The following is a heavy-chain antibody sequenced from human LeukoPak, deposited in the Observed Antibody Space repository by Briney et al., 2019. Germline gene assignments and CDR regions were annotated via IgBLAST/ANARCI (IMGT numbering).Heavy chain of an antibody. CDR2: IIPILGIV. J-gene: IGHJ6*02. V-gene: IGHV1-69*04. CDR3: ARGPGVPAAKLPKLLDRFFRAKNYGMDV. CDR1: GGSFTSFA. D-gene: IGHD2-2*01. Sequence: ASVKVSCKASGGSFTSFAITWVRQAPGQGLEWMGRIIPILGIVNYAQKFQDIVTMTADKSTNTAYLELSSLRSEDTAVHYCARGPGVPAAKLPKLLDRFFRAKNYGMDVWGQGTTVTVSS.